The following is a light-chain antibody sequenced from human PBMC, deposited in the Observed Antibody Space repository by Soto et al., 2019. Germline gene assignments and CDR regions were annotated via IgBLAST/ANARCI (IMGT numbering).Light chain of an antibody. CDR3: QQRSNWPPFT. CDR1: QSIGTF. Sequence: DIQMTQSPSSLSASVGDRVSIACRASQSIGTFLHWYQQKPGKAPKLLVYAASTLQNGVPSRFSGRGSGTDFTLTIFSLQPEDFGIYYCQQRSNWPPFTFGPGTKVDIK. CDR2: AAS. J-gene: IGKJ3*01. V-gene: IGKV1-39*01.